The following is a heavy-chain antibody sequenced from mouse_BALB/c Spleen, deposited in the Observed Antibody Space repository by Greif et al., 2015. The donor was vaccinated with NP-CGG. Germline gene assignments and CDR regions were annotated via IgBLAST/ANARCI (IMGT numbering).Heavy chain of an antibody. V-gene: IGHV2-2*01. Sequence: VQRVESGPSLVQPSQSLSITCTVSGFSLTSYGVHWVRQSPGKGLEWLGVIWSGGSTDYNAAFISRLSISKDNSKSXVFFKLNILQAYYTAIFFCARNSYAIHFWAQVPSVPLSS. CDR3: ARNSYAIHF. CDR2: IWSGGST. J-gene: IGHJ4*01. CDR1: GFSLTSYG.